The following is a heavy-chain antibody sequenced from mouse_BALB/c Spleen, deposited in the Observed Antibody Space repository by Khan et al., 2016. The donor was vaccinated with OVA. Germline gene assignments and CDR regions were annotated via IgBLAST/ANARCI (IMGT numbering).Heavy chain of an antibody. CDR1: GFTFSSYA. CDR2: ISSVGDYT. J-gene: IGHJ3*01. D-gene: IGHD4-1*01. V-gene: IGHV5-6*01. Sequence: EGEMVEYGGDLVKPGGSLKLSCVASGFTFSSYAMSWVRQTPDKRLEWVASISSVGDYTYYPDNMKGRFTISRDNVKNTLYLQMSSLKSEDTAMFYCASHLTGSFAYWGQGTLVTVSA. CDR3: ASHLTGSFAY.